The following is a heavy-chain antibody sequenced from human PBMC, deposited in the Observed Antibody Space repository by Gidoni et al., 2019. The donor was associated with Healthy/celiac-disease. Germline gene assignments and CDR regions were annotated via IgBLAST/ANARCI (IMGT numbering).Heavy chain of an antibody. D-gene: IGHD3-10*01. V-gene: IGHV4-59*01. CDR1: GGSISSYY. CDR2: IYYSGST. CDR3: ASGDYYGSGSYYNY. J-gene: IGHJ4*02. Sequence: QVQLQESGPGLVKPSETLSLTCTVSGGSISSYYWSWIRQPPGKGLEWIGYIYYSGSTNYNPSLKSRVTISVDTSKNQFSLKLSSVTAADTAVYYCASGDYYGSGSYYNYWGQGTLVTVSS.